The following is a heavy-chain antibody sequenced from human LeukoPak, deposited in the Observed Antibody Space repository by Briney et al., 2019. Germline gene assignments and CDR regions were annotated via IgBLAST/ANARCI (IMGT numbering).Heavy chain of an antibody. CDR2: IFYSGST. D-gene: IGHD3-10*01. V-gene: IGHV4-39*07. J-gene: IGHJ4*02. Sequence: SETLSLTCTVSGGSISSSSYYWGWIRQPPGKGLEWIGSIFYSGSTYYNPSLKSRVTISVDKSKNQFSLKLSSVTAADTAVYYCARLYGSGSYYAQYYFDYWGQGTLVTVSS. CDR3: ARLYGSGSYYAQYYFDY. CDR1: GGSISSSSYY.